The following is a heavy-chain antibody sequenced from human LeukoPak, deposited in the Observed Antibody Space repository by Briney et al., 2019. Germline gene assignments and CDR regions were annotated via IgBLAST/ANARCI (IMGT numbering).Heavy chain of an antibody. CDR1: GFTFSSYA. CDR3: AREDDRNYYGLDDAFDI. V-gene: IGHV3-30*04. J-gene: IGHJ3*02. Sequence: PGRSLRLSCAASGFTFSSYAMHWVRQAPGKGLEWVAVISHDGSNKYYADSVKGRFTISRDNSKNTLYLQMNSLRAEDTAVYYCAREDDRNYYGLDDAFDIWGQGTMVTVSS. D-gene: IGHD3-10*01. CDR2: ISHDGSNK.